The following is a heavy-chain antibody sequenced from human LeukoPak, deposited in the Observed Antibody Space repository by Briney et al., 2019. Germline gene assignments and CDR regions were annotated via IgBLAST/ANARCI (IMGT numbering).Heavy chain of an antibody. CDR1: GGSLSSGDYY. CDR2: IYYSGST. J-gene: IGHJ4*02. Sequence: SETLSLTCTVSGGSLSSGDYYWSWIRQPPGKGLEWIGYIYYSGSTYYNPSLKSRVTISVDTSKNQFSLKLSSVTAADTAVYYCARDSAAAGIVDYWGQGTLVTVSS. D-gene: IGHD6-13*01. CDR3: ARDSAAAGIVDY. V-gene: IGHV4-30-4*01.